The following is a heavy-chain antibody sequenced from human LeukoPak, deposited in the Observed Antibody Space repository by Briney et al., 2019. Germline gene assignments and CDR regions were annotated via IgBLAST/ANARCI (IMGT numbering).Heavy chain of an antibody. CDR3: ARFDYGDYWYYFDY. Sequence: PGGSLRLSCAASGFTFSSYIMNWVRQPPGKGLEWIGEINHSGSTNYNPSLKSRVTISVDTSKNQFSLKLSSVTAADTAVYYCARFDYGDYWYYFDYWGQGTLVTVSS. D-gene: IGHD4-17*01. J-gene: IGHJ4*02. V-gene: IGHV4-34*01. CDR2: INHSGST. CDR1: GFTFSSYI.